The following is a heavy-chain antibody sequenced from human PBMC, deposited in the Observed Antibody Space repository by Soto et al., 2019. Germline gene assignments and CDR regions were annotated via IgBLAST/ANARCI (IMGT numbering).Heavy chain of an antibody. CDR2: MNPNTGDT. V-gene: IGHV1-8*01. J-gene: IGHJ4*02. CDR1: GYTFISYD. Sequence: QVQLVQSGAEVKKPGASVKVSCKASGYTFISYDINWVRQATGQGLEWMGWMNPNTGDTGYAQKFKGRVTMTRNTSINTANLELSSLSADDTAVYFCARGAGYIFDYWGQGTRVTVSS. CDR3: ARGAGYIFDY. D-gene: IGHD5-12*01.